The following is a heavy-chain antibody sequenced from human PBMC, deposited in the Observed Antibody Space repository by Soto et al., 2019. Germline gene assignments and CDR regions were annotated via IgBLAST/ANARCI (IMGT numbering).Heavy chain of an antibody. Sequence: QITLKESGPTLVSPTQTLTLTCTFSGFSLSTSGLGVGWIRQPPGKALEWLALIYWNDDKRYSPSLKARLTITKDTSNTQVVLTMTNIDPVDTATYYCAHRPSGWYLFDYWVQGTLVTVSS. CDR3: AHRPSGWYLFDY. CDR2: IYWNDDK. J-gene: IGHJ4*02. CDR1: GFSLSTSGLG. V-gene: IGHV2-5*01. D-gene: IGHD6-19*01.